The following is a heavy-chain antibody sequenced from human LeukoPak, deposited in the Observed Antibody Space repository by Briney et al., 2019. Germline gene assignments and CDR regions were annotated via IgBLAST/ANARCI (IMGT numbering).Heavy chain of an antibody. CDR2: ISSSGSTI. CDR1: GFTFSSYE. V-gene: IGHV3-48*03. D-gene: IGHD3-10*01. CDR3: ARRGMVRGVIWPYYYYYYMDV. Sequence: GGSLRLSCAASGFTFSSYEMNWVRQAPGKGLEWVSYISSSGSTIYYADSVKGRFTISRDNAKNSLYLQMNSLRAEDTAVYYCARRGMVRGVIWPYYYYYYMDVWGKGTTVTVSS. J-gene: IGHJ6*03.